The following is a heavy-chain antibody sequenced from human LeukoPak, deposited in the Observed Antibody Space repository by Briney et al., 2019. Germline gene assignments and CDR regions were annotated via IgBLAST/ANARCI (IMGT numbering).Heavy chain of an antibody. CDR1: GGSISRGSYY. J-gene: IGHJ4*02. Sequence: SSETLSLTCSVSGGSISRGSYYWSWIRQPAGKGLEWIGRFYISGRTDYNPSLKRRVTISADTSKNQFSLKLTSVTAADTAAYYCARDVIYSSGHHFDYWGPGILVTVSS. CDR2: FYISGRT. V-gene: IGHV4-61*02. D-gene: IGHD3-22*01. CDR3: ARDVIYSSGHHFDY.